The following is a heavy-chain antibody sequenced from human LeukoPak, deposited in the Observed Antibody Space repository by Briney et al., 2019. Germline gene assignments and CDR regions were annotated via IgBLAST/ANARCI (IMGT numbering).Heavy chain of an antibody. D-gene: IGHD6-13*01. Sequence: SGGSLRLSCSASGFTFRDSAMTWVRQAPGKGLEWVSLVSSSGGNTYYPDSVKGRFSVSRDNAKDTLYLQVNSLRAEDTAIYYCARAGGYITSWYFDHWGQGTLVTVSS. CDR1: GFTFRDSA. CDR3: ARAGGYITSWYFDH. CDR2: VSSSGGNT. J-gene: IGHJ4*02. V-gene: IGHV3-23*01.